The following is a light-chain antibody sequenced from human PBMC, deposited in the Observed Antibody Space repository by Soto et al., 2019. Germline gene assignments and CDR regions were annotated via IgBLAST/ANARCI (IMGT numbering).Light chain of an antibody. CDR1: QSVSSD. Sequence: DIELTQSPATLSVSVGDRATISCRASQSVSSDLAWYQQKPGQAPRRLIYAASNMATGIPARFSGSGSGTDFTLTISSLEPEDFAVYYCQQRSNWPFTFGGGTKVDIK. CDR3: QQRSNWPFT. CDR2: AAS. V-gene: IGKV3-11*01. J-gene: IGKJ4*01.